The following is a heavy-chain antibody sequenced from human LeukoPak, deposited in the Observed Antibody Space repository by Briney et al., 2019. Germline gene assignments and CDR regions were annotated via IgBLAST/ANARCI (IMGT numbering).Heavy chain of an antibody. D-gene: IGHD1-26*01. J-gene: IGHJ5*02. CDR1: GGSISSSSYY. CDR2: IYYSGST. Sequence: SETLSLTCTVSGGSISSSSYYWGWIRQPPGKGLEWIGSIYYSGSTYYNPSLKSRVTISVDTSKNQFSLKLSSVTAADTAVYYCGRDIIVGATSRWFDPWGQGTLVTVSS. V-gene: IGHV4-39*07. CDR3: GRDIIVGATSRWFDP.